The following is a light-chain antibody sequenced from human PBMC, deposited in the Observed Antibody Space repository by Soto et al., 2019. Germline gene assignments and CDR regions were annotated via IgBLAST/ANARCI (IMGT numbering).Light chain of an antibody. CDR3: CSYAGNSGV. Sequence: QSYLTKPASVSGSPGQSIIISCPGTSIDVGSYNFVSWYQQHPGKAPKLMIYEVSKRPSGVSNRFSGSKSGNTASLTISGLQPEDEADYYCCSYAGNSGVFGGGTKVTVL. V-gene: IGLV2-23*02. CDR1: SIDVGSYNF. CDR2: EVS. J-gene: IGLJ3*02.